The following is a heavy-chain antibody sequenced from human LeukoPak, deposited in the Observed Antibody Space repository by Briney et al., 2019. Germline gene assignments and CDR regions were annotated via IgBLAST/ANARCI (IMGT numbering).Heavy chain of an antibody. CDR2: IYWNDDK. CDR1: GFSLSTRGVS. V-gene: IGHV2-5*01. Sequence: SGPTLVNPTQTLTLTCAFSGFSLSTRGVSVAWIRQPPGKALEWLELIYWNDDKRYSTYLKSRFTITKDTSKNQLVLTMTNMDPVDTATYCCAHKSSSPYYFDYWGQGTLVTVSS. J-gene: IGHJ4*02. D-gene: IGHD2-2*01. CDR3: AHKSSSPYYFDY.